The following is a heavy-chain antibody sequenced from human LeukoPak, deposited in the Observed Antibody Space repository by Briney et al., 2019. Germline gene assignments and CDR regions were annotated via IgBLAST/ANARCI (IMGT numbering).Heavy chain of an antibody. CDR2: IYYGGST. D-gene: IGHD2-8*01. CDR1: GGSISSYD. V-gene: IGHV4-59*08. J-gene: IGHJ4*02. Sequence: PSETLSLTCTVSGGSISSYDWSWIRQPPGKGLEWVGYIYYGGSTNYNPSLKSRVTISVDTSKDQFSLKLSSVTAADTAVYYCASFGVFQYLDYWGQGTLVTVSP. CDR3: ASFGVFQYLDY.